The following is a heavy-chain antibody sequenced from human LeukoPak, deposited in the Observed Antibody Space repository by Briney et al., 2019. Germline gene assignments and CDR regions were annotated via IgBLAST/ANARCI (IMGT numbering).Heavy chain of an antibody. CDR1: GFTFTNYA. CDR3: AKARGEQNGGSNY. V-gene: IGHV3-30-3*01. Sequence: GSLRLSCAASGFTFTNYAIHWVRQAPGKGLEWLAVVSSDETTKFYADSVKGRFTISRDNSKNTLYLQMNSLRAEDTAVYYCAKARGEQNGGSNYWGQGTLVTVSS. CDR2: VSSDETTK. D-gene: IGHD2-15*01. J-gene: IGHJ4*02.